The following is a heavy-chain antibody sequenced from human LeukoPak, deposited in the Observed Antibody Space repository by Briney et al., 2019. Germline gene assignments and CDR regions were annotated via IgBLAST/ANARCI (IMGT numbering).Heavy chain of an antibody. CDR3: ARDQKTYYDSSGDDY. D-gene: IGHD3-22*01. J-gene: IGHJ4*02. CDR1: GFTFTTYD. CDR2: IGTTGDT. Sequence: GGSLRLSCAASGFTFTTYDMHWVRQATGKGLEWVSAIGTTGDTYYPGSVKGRFTISRDNAKNSLYLQMNSLRAEDTAVYYCARDQKTYYDSSGDDYWGQGTLVTVSS. V-gene: IGHV3-13*01.